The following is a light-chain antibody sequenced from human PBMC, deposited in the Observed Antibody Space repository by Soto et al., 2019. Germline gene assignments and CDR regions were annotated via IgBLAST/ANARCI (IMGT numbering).Light chain of an antibody. Sequence: DIQMTQSPSSVSQSXGDRGAIPCRASQSISSYLNWYQQKPGKAPKLLIYAASSLQSGVPSRFSGSGSGTDFTLTISSLQPEDFATYYCQQSYSSWTFGQGTKVDI. V-gene: IGKV1-39*01. J-gene: IGKJ1*01. CDR3: QQSYSSWT. CDR1: QSISSY. CDR2: AAS.